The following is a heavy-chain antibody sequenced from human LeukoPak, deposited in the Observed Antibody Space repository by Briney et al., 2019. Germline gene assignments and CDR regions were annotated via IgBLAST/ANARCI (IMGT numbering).Heavy chain of an antibody. CDR2: IKQDGSEK. D-gene: IGHD6-13*01. CDR3: ARDSAGNDY. V-gene: IGHV3-7*01. CDR1: GFTFSTYG. Sequence: GGSLRLSCAAPGFTFSTYGMSWVRQAPGRGLEWVSNIKQDGSEKYYVDSVKGRFTISRDNAKNSLYLQMNSLRAEDTAMYYCARDSAGNDYWGQGTLVTVSS. J-gene: IGHJ4*02.